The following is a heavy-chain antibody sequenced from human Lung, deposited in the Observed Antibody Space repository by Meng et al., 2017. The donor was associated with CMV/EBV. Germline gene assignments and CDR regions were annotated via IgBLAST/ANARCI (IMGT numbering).Heavy chain of an antibody. V-gene: IGHV3-15*01. J-gene: IGHJ3*02. CDR3: TTNNHYYDSSGYLNDAFDI. Sequence: GESLKISSAASGFTFSHAWMTWIRQAPGKGLELIGRIKSNPDVGTTDYSASVKGRFTISRDDSKNTLYLQMNSLKTEDTAVYYCTTNNHYYDSSGYLNDAFDIWGQGTMVTGSS. CDR1: GFTFSHAW. CDR2: IKSNPDVGTT. D-gene: IGHD3-22*01.